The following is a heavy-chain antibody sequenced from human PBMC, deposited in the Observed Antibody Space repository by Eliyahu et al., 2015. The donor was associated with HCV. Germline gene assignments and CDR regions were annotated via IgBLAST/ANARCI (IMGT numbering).Heavy chain of an antibody. CDR3: ARARGQWLVGESSQIDY. CDR2: IYYSGST. CDR1: GGSISSSSYY. Sequence: QLQLQESGPGLVKPSETLSLTCTVPGGSISSSSYYWGWIRQPPGKGLEWIGSIYYSGSTYYNPSLKSRVTISVDTSKNQFSLKLSSVTAADTAVYYCARARGQWLVGESSQIDYWGQGTLVTVSS. D-gene: IGHD6-19*01. J-gene: IGHJ4*02. V-gene: IGHV4-39*07.